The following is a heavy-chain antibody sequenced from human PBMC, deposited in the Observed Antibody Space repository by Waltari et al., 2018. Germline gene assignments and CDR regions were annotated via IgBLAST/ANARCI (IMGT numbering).Heavy chain of an antibody. CDR2: ISKSGSTI. CDR1: GFNFCSYN. CDR3: ARDGCSSCYSGALDI. V-gene: IGHV3-48*02. J-gene: IGHJ3*02. D-gene: IGHD2-2*02. Sequence: EVQLVESGGALVQHGGSLRLSCAGSGFNFCSYNMPWARQAPGKGLEWVSDISKSGSTIYYADSVKGRFTISRDNAESSLHLQMNSLRDEDTAVYYCARDGCSSCYSGALDIWGQGTAVTVSS.